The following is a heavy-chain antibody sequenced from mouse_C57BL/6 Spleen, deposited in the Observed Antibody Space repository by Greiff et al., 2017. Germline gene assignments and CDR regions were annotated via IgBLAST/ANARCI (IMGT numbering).Heavy chain of an antibody. CDR3: ARGRSSLMDY. Sequence: VQLQQPGAELVMPGASVKLSCKASGYTFTSYWMHWVKQRPGQGLEWIGEIDPSDSYTNYNQKFKGKSTLTVDKSSSTAYMQLSSLTSEDSAVYYCARGRSSLMDYWGQGTSVTVSS. CDR1: GYTFTSYW. CDR2: IDPSDSYT. J-gene: IGHJ4*01. D-gene: IGHD1-1*01. V-gene: IGHV1-69*01.